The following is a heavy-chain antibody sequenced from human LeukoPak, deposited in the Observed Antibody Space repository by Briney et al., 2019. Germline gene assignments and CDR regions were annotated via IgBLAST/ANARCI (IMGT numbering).Heavy chain of an antibody. V-gene: IGHV5-51*01. Sequence: GESLQISCQGSGYSFTTYWIGWVRQMPGKGLEWMGIIYPGDSDTRYSPSFQGQVTISADKSISTAYLQWSSLKASDTAIYYCARLGTTGTLYNWFDPWGQGTLVTVSS. D-gene: IGHD1-1*01. CDR2: IYPGDSDT. CDR3: ARLGTTGTLYNWFDP. CDR1: GYSFTTYW. J-gene: IGHJ5*02.